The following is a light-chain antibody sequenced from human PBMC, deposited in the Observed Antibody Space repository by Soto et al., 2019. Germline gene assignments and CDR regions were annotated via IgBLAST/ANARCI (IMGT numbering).Light chain of an antibody. Sequence: VLSQSPGTLCLYQGERATLSCRASQSVSNNYLAWYQQKPGQTPRLLIYGASNRATGIPDRFSGSGSGTDFTLTISRLEPEDFAVYYCQQYGSSGTFGQGTKVDIK. CDR2: GAS. V-gene: IGKV3-20*01. CDR1: QSVSNNY. CDR3: QQYGSSGT. J-gene: IGKJ1*01.